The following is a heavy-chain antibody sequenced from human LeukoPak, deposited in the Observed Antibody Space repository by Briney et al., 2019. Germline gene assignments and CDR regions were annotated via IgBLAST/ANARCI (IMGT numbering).Heavy chain of an antibody. CDR2: IIPIFGTA. V-gene: IGHV1-69*13. J-gene: IGHJ5*02. CDR1: GGTFSNYA. Sequence: GASVKVSCKASGGTFSNYAISWVRQAPGQGLEWMGGIIPIFGTANYAQKFRGRVTIIADESTSTTYMELSSLRSEDTAVYYCARTTVTSAGWFDPWGQGTLVTVSS. CDR3: ARTTVTSAGWFDP. D-gene: IGHD4-17*01.